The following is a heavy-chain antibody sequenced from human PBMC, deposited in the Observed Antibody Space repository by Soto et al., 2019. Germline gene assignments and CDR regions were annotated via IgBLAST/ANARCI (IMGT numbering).Heavy chain of an antibody. J-gene: IGHJ4*02. CDR1: GYTFIHYY. CDR2: INPNGGST. Sequence: HVQLVQSGAEVKKPGASVKISCKASGYTFIHYYIHWVRQAPGQGLEWMAIINPNGGSTNFAQKFQGRVTVTSDTSTTTVSMELNILESDDTAVYVCARSRLQGDFWGQGTLVTVSS. CDR3: ARSRLQGDF. D-gene: IGHD2-21*01. V-gene: IGHV1-46*01.